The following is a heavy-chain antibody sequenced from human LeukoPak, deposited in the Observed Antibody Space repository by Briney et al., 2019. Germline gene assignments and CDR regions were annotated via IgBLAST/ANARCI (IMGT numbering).Heavy chain of an antibody. CDR2: ISSDGSNK. D-gene: IGHD5-24*01. CDR3: AKGDGYNLRVSH. CDR1: GFTFSSYV. V-gene: IGHV3-30*18. J-gene: IGHJ4*02. Sequence: GGSLRLSCAASGFTFSSYVMHWVRQAPGKGLEWVAVISSDGSNKHYADSVKGRFTITRDNSKNTLCLQMNSLRVEDTAVYYCAKGDGYNLRVSHWGQGTLVTVSS.